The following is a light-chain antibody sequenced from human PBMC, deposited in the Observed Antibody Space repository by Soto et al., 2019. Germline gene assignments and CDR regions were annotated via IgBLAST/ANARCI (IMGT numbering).Light chain of an antibody. V-gene: IGLV2-18*01. J-gene: IGLJ3*02. Sequence: QSVLTQPPSVSGSPGQSVTISCTGTSSDIGSFNRVSWYHQPPGTAPKLIIFEVNNRPSGVPDRFSGSQSGNTASLIISGLQAEDEADYYCSLSTNRNTRVFGGGTKLTVL. CDR1: SSDIGSFNR. CDR3: SLSTNRNTRV. CDR2: EVN.